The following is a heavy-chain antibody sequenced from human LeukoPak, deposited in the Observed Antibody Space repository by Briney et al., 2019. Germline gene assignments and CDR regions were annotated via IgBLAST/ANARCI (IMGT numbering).Heavy chain of an antibody. V-gene: IGHV4-38-2*02. J-gene: IGHJ3*02. CDR1: GYSISSGYY. D-gene: IGHD3-10*01. Sequence: SETLSLTCTVSGYSISSGYYWDWIRQPPGKGLEWIGTLSHSGSSYYNPSLKSRVTISVDTSKNQFSLNLSSVTAADTAVFYCARLWFGEYGGGAFDIWGQGTMVTVSS. CDR3: ARLWFGEYGGGAFDI. CDR2: LSHSGSS.